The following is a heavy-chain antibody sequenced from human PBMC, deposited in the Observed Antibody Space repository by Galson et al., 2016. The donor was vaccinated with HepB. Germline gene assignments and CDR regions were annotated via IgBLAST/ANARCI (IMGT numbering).Heavy chain of an antibody. Sequence: SLRLSCAASGFTFSRYSMHWVRQAPGKGLEWVAVMSSRGNSIHYADSVKGRSTISRDNSKNTLYLQVSSLRVEDTARFYCAKEDSRGWPNLDYWGQGALVIVSS. V-gene: IGHV3-30*18. CDR2: MSSRGNSI. CDR1: GFTFSRYS. D-gene: IGHD3-22*01. CDR3: AKEDSRGWPNLDY. J-gene: IGHJ4*02.